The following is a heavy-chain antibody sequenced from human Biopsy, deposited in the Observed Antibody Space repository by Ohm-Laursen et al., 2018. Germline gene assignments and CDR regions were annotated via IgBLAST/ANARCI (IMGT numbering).Heavy chain of an antibody. Sequence: TLSLICAVPGYSVTNDYYWGWIRQPPGKGLEWIGNIYYDGITYYNPSLKSRVPMSVDMSKNQFSQRLTSVIAADTAVYYCARVAGGYAYYYGMDVWGQGTTVIVSS. J-gene: IGHJ6*02. V-gene: IGHV4-38-2*01. CDR1: GYSVTNDYY. CDR2: IYYDGIT. D-gene: IGHD5-12*01. CDR3: ARVAGGYAYYYGMDV.